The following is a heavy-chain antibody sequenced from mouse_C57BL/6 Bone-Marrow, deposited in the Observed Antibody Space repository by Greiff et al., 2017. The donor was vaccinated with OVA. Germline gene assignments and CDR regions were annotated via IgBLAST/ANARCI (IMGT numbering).Heavy chain of an antibody. CDR2: IYPRGGNT. D-gene: IGHD2-1*01. Sequence: QVQLQQPGAELVKPGASVKLSCKASGYSFTSYGISWVKQRPGQGLEWIGEIYPRGGNTYYNEKFKGKATLTADKSSSTAYMELRSLTSEDSAVYFCARNYPTLFAYWGQGTLVTVSA. CDR3: ARNYPTLFAY. J-gene: IGHJ3*01. V-gene: IGHV1-81*01. CDR1: GYSFTSYG.